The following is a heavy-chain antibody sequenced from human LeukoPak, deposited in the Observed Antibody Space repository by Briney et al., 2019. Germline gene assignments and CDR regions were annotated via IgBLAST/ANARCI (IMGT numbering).Heavy chain of an antibody. Sequence: PSETLSLTCTVSGGSISSGSYYWSWIRQPAGKGLEWIGRIYTSGSTNYNPSLKSRVTISVDTSKNQFSLKLSSATAADTAVYYCARRYYFDYWGQGTLVAVSS. CDR1: GGSISSGSYY. CDR2: IYTSGST. J-gene: IGHJ4*02. V-gene: IGHV4-61*02. CDR3: ARRYYFDY.